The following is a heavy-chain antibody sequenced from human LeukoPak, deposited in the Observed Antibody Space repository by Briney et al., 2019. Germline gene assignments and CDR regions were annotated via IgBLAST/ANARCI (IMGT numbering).Heavy chain of an antibody. CDR2: IRSKAYGGTT. J-gene: IGHJ4*02. CDR3: TRDQLEGFYDSSGYYYTVDF. D-gene: IGHD3-22*01. V-gene: IGHV3-49*04. Sequence: GGSLRLSCAASGFTFSSYAMSWVRQAPGKGLEWVGFIRSKAYGGTTEYAASVKGRFTISRDDSKSIAYLQMNSLNTEDTAVYYCTRDQLEGFYDSSGYYYTVDFWGQGTLVTVSS. CDR1: GFTFSSYA.